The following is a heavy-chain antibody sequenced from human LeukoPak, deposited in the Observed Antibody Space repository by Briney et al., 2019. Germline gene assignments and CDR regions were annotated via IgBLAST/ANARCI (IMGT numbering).Heavy chain of an antibody. V-gene: IGHV1-2*04. D-gene: IGHD6-19*01. CDR3: AREAYSSGWYLRGPRRYYFDY. CDR1: GYTFTGYY. CDR2: INPNSGGT. Sequence: ASVKVSCKASGYTFTGYYMHWVRQAPGQGLEWMGWINPNSGGTNYAQKFQGWVTMTRDTSISTAYMELSRLRSDDTAVYYCAREAYSSGWYLRGPRRYYFDYWGQGTLVTVSS. J-gene: IGHJ4*02.